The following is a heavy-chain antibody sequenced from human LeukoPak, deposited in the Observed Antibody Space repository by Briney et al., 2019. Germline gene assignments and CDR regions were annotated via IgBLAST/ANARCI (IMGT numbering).Heavy chain of an antibody. D-gene: IGHD1-1*01. Sequence: SETLSLTCTVSGGSISNYYWSWTRQPPGKGLEWIGYIYYSGSTNYNPSLKSRVTISVDTSKNQFSLKLNSVTAADTAVYYCARADSSNWYDSRGYFDYWGQGTLVTVSS. V-gene: IGHV4-59*01. CDR1: GGSISNYY. CDR3: ARADSSNWYDSRGYFDY. J-gene: IGHJ4*02. CDR2: IYYSGST.